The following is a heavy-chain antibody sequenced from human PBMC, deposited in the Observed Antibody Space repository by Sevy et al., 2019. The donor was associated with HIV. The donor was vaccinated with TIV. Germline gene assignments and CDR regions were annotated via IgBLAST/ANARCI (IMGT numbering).Heavy chain of an antibody. Sequence: ASVKVSCKASGYTFTSYGISWVRQAPGQGLEWMGWISAYNGNTNYAQKLQGRVTMTTDTSTSTAYMELRSLRSDDTAAYYCARGYCSGGSCYSYDYWGQGTLVTVSS. D-gene: IGHD2-15*01. CDR2: ISAYNGNT. J-gene: IGHJ4*02. CDR1: GYTFTSYG. V-gene: IGHV1-18*01. CDR3: ARGYCSGGSCYSYDY.